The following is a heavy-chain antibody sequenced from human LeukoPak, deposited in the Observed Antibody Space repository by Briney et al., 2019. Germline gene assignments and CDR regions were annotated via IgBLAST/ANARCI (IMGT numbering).Heavy chain of an antibody. CDR1: GFTFSSYA. J-gene: IGHJ4*02. D-gene: IGHD3-10*01. CDR3: ARDISGTTGY. V-gene: IGHV3-23*01. CDR2: ITGSGGST. Sequence: HAGGSLRLSCAASGFTFSSYAMSWVRQAPGKGLEWVSGITGSGGSTYYADSVKGGFTISRDNSKNTLDLQMNSLRAEDTAVYSCARDISGTTGYWGQGPLVTVSS.